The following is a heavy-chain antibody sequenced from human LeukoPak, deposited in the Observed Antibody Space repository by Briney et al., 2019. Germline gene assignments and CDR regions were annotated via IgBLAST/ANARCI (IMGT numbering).Heavy chain of an antibody. D-gene: IGHD6-6*01. J-gene: IGHJ6*03. CDR1: GGSFSGYY. V-gene: IGHV4-59*01. CDR3: ARDRKAARLSYYYYYMDV. Sequence: SETLSLTCAVYGGSFSGYYWSWIRQPPGKGLEWIGYIYYSGSTNYNPSLKSRVTISVDTSKNQFSLKLSSVTAADTAVYYCARDRKAARLSYYYYYMDVWGKGTTVTVSS. CDR2: IYYSGST.